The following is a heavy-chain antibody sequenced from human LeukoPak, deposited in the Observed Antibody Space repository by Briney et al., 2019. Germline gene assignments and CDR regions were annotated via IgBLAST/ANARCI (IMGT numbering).Heavy chain of an antibody. CDR3: AINRSGDSKDPNAFDI. Sequence: GGSVRLTCAASGFPYHDYAMHWLRPPPGKGLEWVAGISWYCCSIGYADSVKGRFTISRDNAKNSLYPQMNSLRAEDMALYYCAINRSGDSKDPNAFDIWGQGTMVTVSS. D-gene: IGHD4-17*01. J-gene: IGHJ3*02. CDR1: GFPYHDYA. V-gene: IGHV3-9*03. CDR2: ISWYCCSI.